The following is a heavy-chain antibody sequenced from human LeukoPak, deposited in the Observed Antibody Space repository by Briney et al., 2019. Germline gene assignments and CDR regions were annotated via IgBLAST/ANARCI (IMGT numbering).Heavy chain of an antibody. Sequence: GGSLRLSCAAPGFTFSSYAMSWVRQAPGKGLEWVSAISGSGGSTYYADSVKGRFTISRDNSKNTLYLQMNSLRAEDTAVYYCAKEAGYYDSSGLSFDYWGQGTLVTVSS. J-gene: IGHJ4*02. V-gene: IGHV3-23*01. CDR1: GFTFSSYA. D-gene: IGHD3-22*01. CDR2: ISGSGGST. CDR3: AKEAGYYDSSGLSFDY.